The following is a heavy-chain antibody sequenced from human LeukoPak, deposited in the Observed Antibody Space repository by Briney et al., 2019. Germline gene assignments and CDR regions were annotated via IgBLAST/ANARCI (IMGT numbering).Heavy chain of an antibody. CDR3: ARLAATGYYFDY. V-gene: IGHV3-11*03. J-gene: IGHJ4*02. CDR2: ISSSSTYT. D-gene: IGHD6-13*01. Sequence: PGGSLRLSCAASGFTFSDYYMSWIPQSPGKGLEWFSYISSSSTYTNYADSVKGRFTISRDNAVNSLFLLMNSLRAEDTAVYYCARLAATGYYFDYWGQGTLVTVSS. CDR1: GFTFSDYY.